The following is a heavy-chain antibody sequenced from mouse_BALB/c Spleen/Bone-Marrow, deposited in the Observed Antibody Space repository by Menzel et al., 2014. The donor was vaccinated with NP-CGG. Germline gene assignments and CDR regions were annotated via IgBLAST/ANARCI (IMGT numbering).Heavy chain of an antibody. CDR2: ISSGGGST. CDR1: GFAFSSYD. Sequence: DVHLVESGGGLVKPGGSLKLSSAASGFAFSSYDMSWVRQTPEKRLEWVAYISSGGGSTYYPDTVKGRFTISRDNAKNTLYLQMSSLKSEDTAMYYCARQRKNWVVAWFAYWGQGTLVTVSA. D-gene: IGHD4-1*01. V-gene: IGHV5-12-1*01. J-gene: IGHJ3*01. CDR3: ARQRKNWVVAWFAY.